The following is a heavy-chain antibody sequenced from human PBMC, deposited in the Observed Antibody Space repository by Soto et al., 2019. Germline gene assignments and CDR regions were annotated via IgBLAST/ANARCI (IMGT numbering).Heavy chain of an antibody. Sequence: EVQLLESGGGLVQPGGSLRLSCAASGFTFSSYAMSWVRQAPGKGLEWVSAISGSGGSTYYADSVKGRFTTSRVNSKNTLYLQMNTLRAEDTAVYYCAKDSHPVLRQQLVRVRYWYFDLWGRGTLVTVSS. D-gene: IGHD6-13*01. J-gene: IGHJ2*01. CDR1: GFTFSSYA. CDR3: AKDSHPVLRQQLVRVRYWYFDL. CDR2: ISGSGGST. V-gene: IGHV3-23*01.